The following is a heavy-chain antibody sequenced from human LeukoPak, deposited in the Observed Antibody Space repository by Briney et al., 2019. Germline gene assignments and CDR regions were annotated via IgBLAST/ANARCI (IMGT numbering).Heavy chain of an antibody. D-gene: IGHD2-2*01. V-gene: IGHV3-74*01. CDR3: ARVSSYCSSTSCKEPLDY. CDR2: INSDGSST. Sequence: GGSLRLSWAASQFTFSNYWMYWVRQAPGKGLVWVSRINSDGSSTNYADSVKGRFTISRDNAKNTLYLQMNGLRAEDTALYYCARVSSYCSSTSCKEPLDYWGQGTLVTVSS. J-gene: IGHJ4*02. CDR1: QFTFSNYW.